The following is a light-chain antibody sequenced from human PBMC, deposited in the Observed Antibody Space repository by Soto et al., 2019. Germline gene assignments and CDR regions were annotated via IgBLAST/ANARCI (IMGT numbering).Light chain of an antibody. V-gene: IGKV1-5*03. J-gene: IGKJ2*01. CDR1: QGISTW. CDR2: KAS. Sequence: DIQMTQSPSTLSASVGDRVTITCRASQGISTWLAWYQQKPGKAPKALIYKASSLESGVPSRFSGSGSGTEFTLTISSLQPDDFATYDCQQYNSYYVTFGQGTKVEIK. CDR3: QQYNSYYVT.